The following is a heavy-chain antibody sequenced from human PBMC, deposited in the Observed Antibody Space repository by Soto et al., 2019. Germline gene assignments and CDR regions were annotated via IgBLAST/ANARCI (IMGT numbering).Heavy chain of an antibody. J-gene: IGHJ6*03. CDR3: ARRGATVTTPYYYYMDV. CDR2: IWYDGSNK. D-gene: IGHD4-17*01. CDR1: GFTFSSYG. V-gene: IGHV3-33*01. Sequence: QVQLVESGGGVVQPGRSLRLSCAASGFTFSSYGMHWVRQAPGKGLEWVAVIWYDGSNKYYADSVKGRFTISRDNSKNTLYLQMNSLRAEDTAVYYCARRGATVTTPYYYYMDVWGKGTTVTVSS.